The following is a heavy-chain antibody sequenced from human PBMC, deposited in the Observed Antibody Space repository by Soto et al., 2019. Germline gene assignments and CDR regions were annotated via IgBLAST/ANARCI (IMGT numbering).Heavy chain of an antibody. Sequence: PSETLSLTCAVYGGSFSGYYWSWIRQPPGKGLEWIGEINHSGSTNYNPSLKSRVTISVDTSKNQFSLKLSSVTAADTAVYYCARGLAWVVTAIPYGMDVWGQGTTVTGSS. CDR2: INHSGST. J-gene: IGHJ6*02. CDR1: GGSFSGYY. CDR3: ARGLAWVVTAIPYGMDV. V-gene: IGHV4-34*01. D-gene: IGHD2-21*02.